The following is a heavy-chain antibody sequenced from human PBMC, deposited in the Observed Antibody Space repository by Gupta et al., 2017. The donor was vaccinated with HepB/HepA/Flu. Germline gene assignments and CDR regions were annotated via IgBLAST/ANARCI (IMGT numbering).Heavy chain of an antibody. J-gene: IGHJ4*02. CDR2: IFHSGST. CDR3: ARHGGYDILTGYYYYFDS. V-gene: IGHV4-39*01. CDR1: GDSITSTTYF. D-gene: IGHD3-9*01. Sequence: QLQLQESGPGLVKPSETLSLTCTVSGDSITSTTYFWGWIRQPPGKGLEWIGSIFHSGSTYYNPSLRSRVTISVDTPRNQFSLKLSSVAAADTAVYYCARHGGYDILTGYYYYFDSWGQGTLVSVSS.